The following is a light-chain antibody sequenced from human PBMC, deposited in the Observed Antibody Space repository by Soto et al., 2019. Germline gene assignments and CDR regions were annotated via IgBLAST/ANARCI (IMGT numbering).Light chain of an antibody. CDR3: QQYGSSGT. J-gene: IGKJ1*01. V-gene: IGKV3-15*01. Sequence: EIVMTQPPATLSVSPGERATLSCRASQSVSSDLAWYHQKPGQAPRLLIYGASTRATGIPARFSGSGSGTEFTLTISRLEPEDFAVYYCQQYGSSGTFGQGTKVDIK. CDR2: GAS. CDR1: QSVSSD.